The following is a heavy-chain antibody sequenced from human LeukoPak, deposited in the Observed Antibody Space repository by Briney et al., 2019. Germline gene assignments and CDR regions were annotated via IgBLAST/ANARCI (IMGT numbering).Heavy chain of an antibody. CDR2: IYYSGST. CDR3: GRDYDGSSLFDY. Sequence: SETLSLTCTVSGGSISSYYWSWIRQPPGEGLEWIGYIYYSGSTNYNPSLKSRVTISVDTSKNQFSLKLSSVTAADTAVYYCGRDYDGSSLFDYWGQGTLVTVSS. CDR1: GGSISSYY. J-gene: IGHJ4*02. D-gene: IGHD6-6*01. V-gene: IGHV4-59*01.